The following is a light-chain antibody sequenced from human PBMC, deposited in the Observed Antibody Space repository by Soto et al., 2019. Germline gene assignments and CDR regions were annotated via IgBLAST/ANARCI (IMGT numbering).Light chain of an antibody. CDR1: ESVHRN. J-gene: IGKJ3*01. V-gene: IGKV3-15*01. CDR2: YAS. CDR3: LHYSNWPPT. Sequence: EMVMARSPATLSVSPGERVTLSCRASESVHRNLAWYQQKPGQGPSLLIYYASTRATGVPDRFTGSGSGTEFTLTISSLQSEDFGVYHWLHYSNWPPTFGPGTKVEIK.